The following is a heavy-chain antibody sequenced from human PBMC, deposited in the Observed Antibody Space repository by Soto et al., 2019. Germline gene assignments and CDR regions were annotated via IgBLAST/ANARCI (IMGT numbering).Heavy chain of an antibody. CDR2: ISGSGDRS. CDR1: GFTFSSYG. CDR3: AKQSPFSNSWYGVDY. D-gene: IGHD6-13*01. J-gene: IGHJ4*02. V-gene: IGHV3-23*01. Sequence: EVQLLESGGGLVQPGGSLRVSCAASGFTFSSYGMNWVRQATGKGLEWVSGISGSGDRSYYADAVKGRFTISRDNSKNTLYLQMISLRAEDTAVYYCAKQSPFSNSWYGVDYWGQGTLVTVSS.